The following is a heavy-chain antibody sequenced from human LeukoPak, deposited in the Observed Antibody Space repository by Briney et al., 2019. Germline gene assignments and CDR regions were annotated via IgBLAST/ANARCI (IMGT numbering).Heavy chain of an antibody. D-gene: IGHD6-13*01. J-gene: IGHJ6*03. V-gene: IGHV1-69*13. Sequence: ASVKVSCKASGGTFSSYAISWVRQAPGQGLEWMGGIIPIFGTANYAQKFQGRVTITADESTSTAYVELSSLRSEDTAVYYCASNKGIAAAAQIGYYYYYMDVWGKGTTVTVSS. CDR1: GGTFSSYA. CDR3: ASNKGIAAAAQIGYYYYYMDV. CDR2: IIPIFGTA.